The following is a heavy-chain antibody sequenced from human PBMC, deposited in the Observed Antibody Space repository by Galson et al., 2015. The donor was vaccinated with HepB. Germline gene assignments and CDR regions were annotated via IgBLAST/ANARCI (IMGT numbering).Heavy chain of an antibody. V-gene: IGHV3-30-3*01. Sequence: SLRLSCAASGFPFSNYAMYWVRQAPGKGLEWVAVISYEGSNKYYGDSVKGRFTVSRDNSKNTLYLQVNSLRVEDTAVYYCGRGGLRAVAGTKGDYWGQGTLVTVSS. J-gene: IGHJ4*02. CDR3: GRGGLRAVAGTKGDY. CDR1: GFPFSNYA. CDR2: ISYEGSNK. D-gene: IGHD6-19*01.